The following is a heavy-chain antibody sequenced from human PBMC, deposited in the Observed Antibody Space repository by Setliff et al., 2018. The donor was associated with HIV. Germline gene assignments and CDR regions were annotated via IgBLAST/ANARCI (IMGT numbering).Heavy chain of an antibody. J-gene: IGHJ4*02. Sequence: GSLRLSCAASGFTFSDYSMTWVRQAPGKGLEWVSVIYSDGSNTYYADSVKGRFTISRDNSKSTLYLQMNSLRAEDTAIYYCAKTSRVREYNSPFDSWGQGTLVTVSS. V-gene: IGHV3-23*03. CDR2: IYSDGSNT. D-gene: IGHD3-10*01. CDR1: GFTFSDYS. CDR3: AKTSRVREYNSPFDS.